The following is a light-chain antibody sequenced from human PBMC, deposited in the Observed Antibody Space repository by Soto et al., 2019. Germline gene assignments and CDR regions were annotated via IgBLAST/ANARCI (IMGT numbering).Light chain of an antibody. CDR3: QQYGSSTLS. CDR1: QSVSNNY. V-gene: IGKV3-20*01. J-gene: IGKJ4*01. CDR2: GAS. Sequence: EIVLTQSPGTLSLSPGERVTLSCRASQSVSNNYLAWYQQKPGQAPKLLIYGASNRAIGIPDRFSGSGSGTDFTLSISRLEPEDFAVYYCQQYGSSTLSFGGGTKVEIK.